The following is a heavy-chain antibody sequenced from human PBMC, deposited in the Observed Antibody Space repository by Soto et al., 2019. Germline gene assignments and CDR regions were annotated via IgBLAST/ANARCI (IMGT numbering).Heavy chain of an antibody. J-gene: IGHJ4*02. CDR2: IYYSGST. CDR3: ARLSTREYSSSWYFDY. V-gene: IGHV4-39*01. Sequence: QLPLQESGPGLVKPSETLSLTCTVSGGSISSSSYYWGWIRQPPGKGLEWLGSIYYSGSTYYNPSLKSRVTISVDTATNQFSLKLSSVTAADTALYYCARLSTREYSSSWYFDYWGQGTLVTVSS. D-gene: IGHD6-13*01. CDR1: GGSISSSSYY.